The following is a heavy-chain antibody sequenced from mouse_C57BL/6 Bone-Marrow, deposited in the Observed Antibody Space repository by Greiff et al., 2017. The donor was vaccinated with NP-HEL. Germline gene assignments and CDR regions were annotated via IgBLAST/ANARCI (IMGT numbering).Heavy chain of an antibody. J-gene: IGHJ1*03. CDR2: ICPGGGT. V-gene: IGHV2-9-1*01. CDR1: GFSLTSYA. Sequence: VKLVESGPGLVAPSQSLSITCTVSGFSLTSYAISWVRQPPGKGLEWLGVICPGGGTTYNSALKSRLSTSTDNSKSQVYLKMSSLQTDDTARYCCASVYYGNVYWYFDVGGTGTTVTVSS. CDR3: ASVYYGNVYWYFDV. D-gene: IGHD2-1*01.